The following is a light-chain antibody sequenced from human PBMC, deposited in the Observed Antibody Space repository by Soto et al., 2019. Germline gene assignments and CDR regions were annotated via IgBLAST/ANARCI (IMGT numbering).Light chain of an antibody. V-gene: IGKV3-20*01. Sequence: EIVLTQSPGTLSLSPGERATISCRASQSVSTNYLAWYQQKPGRAPRLLIYGASSRVTGIPGRFSGSGSRTDFTLTISRLEPEDFAVYYCQQYGSSPSITFGQGTRLEIK. CDR3: QQYGSSPSIT. CDR2: GAS. J-gene: IGKJ5*01. CDR1: QSVSTNY.